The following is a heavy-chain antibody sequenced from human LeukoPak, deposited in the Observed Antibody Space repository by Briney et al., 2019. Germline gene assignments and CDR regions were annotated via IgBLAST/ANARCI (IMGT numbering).Heavy chain of an antibody. CDR3: ARGGYSYGVYYYYYMDV. D-gene: IGHD5-18*01. J-gene: IGHJ6*03. V-gene: IGHV4-39*07. CDR2: IYYSGST. Sequence: SETLSLTCTVSGGSISSSSYYWGWIRQPPGKGLEWIGSIYYSGSTYYNPSLKSRVTISVDTSKNQFSLKLSSVTAADTAVYYCARGGYSYGVYYYYYMDVWGKGTTVTVSS. CDR1: GGSISSSSYY.